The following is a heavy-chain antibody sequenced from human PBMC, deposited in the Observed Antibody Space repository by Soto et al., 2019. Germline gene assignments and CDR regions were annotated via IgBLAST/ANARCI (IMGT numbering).Heavy chain of an antibody. CDR1: GGSISSSNW. CDR2: IYHSGNT. V-gene: IGHV4-4*02. J-gene: IGHJ4*02. Sequence: QVQLQESGPGLVKPSGTLSLTCAVSGGSISSSNWWSWVRQPPGKGLEWIGEIYHSGNTNYNPSLKSRVTXAXHKSRNQFPLKLSSVTAADTAVYYCARRWGEGRVDYWGQGTLVTVSS. D-gene: IGHD3-10*01. CDR3: ARRWGEGRVDY.